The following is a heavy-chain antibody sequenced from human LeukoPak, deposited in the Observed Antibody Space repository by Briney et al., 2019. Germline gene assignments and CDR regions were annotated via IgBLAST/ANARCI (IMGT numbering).Heavy chain of an antibody. CDR1: GGSISNSF. CDR2: IYTDGST. D-gene: IGHD2-21*01. Sequence: SETLSLTCTVSGGSISNSFWSWIRQPPGKGLEWIGRIYTDGSTNSNPSLRSRLTRSLDTSKNQFSLKLTSVTAADTAVYFGARAPSGCGGTCAFDSWGQGTRVTVSS. J-gene: IGHJ4*02. CDR3: ARAPSGCGGTCAFDS. V-gene: IGHV4-4*07.